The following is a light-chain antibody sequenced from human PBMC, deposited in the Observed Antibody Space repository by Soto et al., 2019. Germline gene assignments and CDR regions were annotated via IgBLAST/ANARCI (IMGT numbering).Light chain of an antibody. CDR1: SGHSNYD. J-gene: IGLJ3*02. CDR2: VDNDGAH. V-gene: IGLV4-69*02. CDR3: QTWGPGIRV. Sequence: QSVLTQSPSASASLGASVKLTCTLSSGHSNYDIAWHQQQPAKGPRFLMKVDNDGAHTKGDGIPDRFSVSSSGAERYLTISSLQSEDEADYYCQTWGPGIRVFGGGTKVTVL.